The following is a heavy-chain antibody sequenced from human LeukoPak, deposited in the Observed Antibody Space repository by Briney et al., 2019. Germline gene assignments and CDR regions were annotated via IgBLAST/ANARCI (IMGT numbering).Heavy chain of an antibody. V-gene: IGHV3-21*01. CDR2: ISSSSSYI. J-gene: IGHJ4*02. CDR3: ARVGIAAAHYFDY. Sequence: GGSLRLSCAASGFTFSSYSMNWVRQAPGKGLEWFSSISSSSSYIYYADSVKGRFTISRDNAKNSLYLQMNSLRAEDTAVYYCARVGIAAAHYFDYWGQGTLVTVSS. D-gene: IGHD6-13*01. CDR1: GFTFSSYS.